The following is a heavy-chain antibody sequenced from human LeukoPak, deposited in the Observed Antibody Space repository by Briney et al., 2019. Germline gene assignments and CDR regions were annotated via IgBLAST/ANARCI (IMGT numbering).Heavy chain of an antibody. CDR3: AKARIVVVSYYFDY. V-gene: IGHV3-23*01. Sequence: GGSLRLSCAASGFTFSSYAMSWVRQAPGKGLEWVSAISGSGGSTYYTDSVKGRFTISRDNSKNTLYLQMNSLRAEDTAVYYCAKARIVVVSYYFDYWGQGTLVTVSS. J-gene: IGHJ4*02. CDR1: GFTFSSYA. D-gene: IGHD3-22*01. CDR2: ISGSGGST.